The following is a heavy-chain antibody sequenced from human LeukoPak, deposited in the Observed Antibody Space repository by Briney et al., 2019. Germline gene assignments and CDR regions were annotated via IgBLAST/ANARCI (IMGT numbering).Heavy chain of an antibody. CDR1: GGSISSGGYY. CDR2: IYYSGST. J-gene: IGHJ4*02. CDR3: AREFVPPSYGSGPKYYFDY. V-gene: IGHV4-31*03. Sequence: SETLSLTCTVSGGSISSGGYYWSWIRQHPGKGLEWIGYIYYSGSTYYNPSLKSRVTISVDTSKNQFSLKLSSVSAADTAVYYCAREFVPPSYGSGPKYYFDYWGQGTLVTVSS. D-gene: IGHD3-10*01.